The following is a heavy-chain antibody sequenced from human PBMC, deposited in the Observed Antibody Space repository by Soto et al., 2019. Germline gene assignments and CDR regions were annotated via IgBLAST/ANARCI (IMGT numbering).Heavy chain of an antibody. V-gene: IGHV1-69*01. D-gene: IGHD2-2*01. CDR2: IIPIPGTA. CDR3: ARSQGSSTSLDIYYYYYYGMDV. Sequence: QVQLVQSGAEVKKPGSSVKVSCKASGGTFGSYAISWVRQAPGQGLEWMGGIIPIPGTANYAQKLQGRVTIDADESTSTAYMELSSLRSEDTAVYYCARSQGSSTSLDIYYYYYYGMDVWGQGTTVTVSS. J-gene: IGHJ6*02. CDR1: GGTFGSYA.